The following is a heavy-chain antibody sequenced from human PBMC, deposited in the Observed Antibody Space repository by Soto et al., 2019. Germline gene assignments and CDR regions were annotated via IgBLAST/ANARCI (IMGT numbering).Heavy chain of an antibody. Sequence: EVQLVESGGGLVQPGGSLRLSCAASGFTFSSYWMSWVRQAPGKGLEWVANIKQDGSEKYYVDSVKGRFTISRDNAKNSLYLQMNSLRAEDTAVYYCARDGIFLEGAFDIWGQGTMVTVSS. CDR2: IKQDGSEK. CDR3: ARDGIFLEGAFDI. V-gene: IGHV3-7*03. D-gene: IGHD1-1*01. CDR1: GFTFSSYW. J-gene: IGHJ3*02.